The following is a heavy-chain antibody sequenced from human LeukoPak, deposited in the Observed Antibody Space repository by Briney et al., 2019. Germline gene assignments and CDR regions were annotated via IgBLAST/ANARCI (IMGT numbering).Heavy chain of an antibody. J-gene: IGHJ4*02. CDR3: VREGLERRTNFEY. Sequence: GGSLRLSCSASGFTFTSHVMHWVRQAPGKGLQYVSGISMNVQTTYYAGSVKGRFTISRDSSKNTVYLQMNSLTAEDTAVYYCVREGLERRTNFEYWGQGTLVSVSS. D-gene: IGHD1-1*01. V-gene: IGHV3-64D*06. CDR1: GFTFTSHV. CDR2: ISMNVQTT.